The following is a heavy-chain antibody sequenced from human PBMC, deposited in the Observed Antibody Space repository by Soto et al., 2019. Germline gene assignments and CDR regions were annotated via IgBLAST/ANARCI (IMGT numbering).Heavy chain of an antibody. J-gene: IGHJ4*02. CDR1: GCSISSYY. CDR2: IYYNGST. V-gene: IGHV4-59*08. CDR3: ARRYGGSLGY. D-gene: IGHD2-15*01. Sequence: QVQLQESGPGLVKPSETLSLTCTVSGCSISSYYWSWIRQPPGKGLEWIGYIYYNGSTNYYPSLKSRVTISVATPKNQFPLKLSSVTAADTTVYYCARRYGGSLGYWGQGTLVTVSS.